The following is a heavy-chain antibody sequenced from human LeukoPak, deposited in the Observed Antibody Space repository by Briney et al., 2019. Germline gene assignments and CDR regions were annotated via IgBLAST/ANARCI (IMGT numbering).Heavy chain of an antibody. CDR3: AKRRFGELEFDY. J-gene: IGHJ4*02. CDR2: ISGSGGST. D-gene: IGHD3-10*01. V-gene: IGHV3-23*01. Sequence: GGSLRLSCAASGFTFSSYAMSWVRQAPGKGLEWVSAISGSGGSTYYADSVKGRFTISRDNSKNTPYLQMNSLRAEDTAVYYCAKRRFGELEFDYWGQGTLVTVSS. CDR1: GFTFSSYA.